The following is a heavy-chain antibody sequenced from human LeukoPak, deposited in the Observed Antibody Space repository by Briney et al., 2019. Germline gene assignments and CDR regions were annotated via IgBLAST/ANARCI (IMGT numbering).Heavy chain of an antibody. CDR3: ARGDYSDGPNY. CDR1: GGSISSGGYY. J-gene: IGHJ4*02. D-gene: IGHD4-17*01. CDR2: IFYSGST. Sequence: SETLSLTCAVSGGSISSGGYYWSWIRQLPGKGPEWIGHIFYSGSTYNNPSLKSRVTISVDTSKNQFSLKLSSVTAADTAVYYCARGDYSDGPNYWGQGTLVTVSS. V-gene: IGHV4-31*11.